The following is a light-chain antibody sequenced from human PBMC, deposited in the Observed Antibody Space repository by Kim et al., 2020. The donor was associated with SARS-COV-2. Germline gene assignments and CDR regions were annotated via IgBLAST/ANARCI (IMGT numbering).Light chain of an antibody. V-gene: IGLV1-44*01. CDR2: RNN. CDR1: SSTMGSNT. J-gene: IGLJ3*02. Sequence: GRRGTISCSGSSSTMGSNTCTGLQQRPGMAPQLLIYRNNQRPAGVPDRFSGSKSGTSASLAITGLQSEDEADYYCAVWDDGLNGWVFGGGTQLTVL. CDR3: AVWDDGLNGWV.